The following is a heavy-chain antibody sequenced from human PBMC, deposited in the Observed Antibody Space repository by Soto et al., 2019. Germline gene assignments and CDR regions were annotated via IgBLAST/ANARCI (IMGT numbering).Heavy chain of an antibody. CDR3: STRAYDTNGYYRFDP. CDR2: INHSGRV. V-gene: IGHV4-34*01. J-gene: IGHJ5*01. Sequence: SETLTLTCAVYGGSFSGHSWTWIRQSPGKGLEWIGDINHSGRVNYSPSLKSRVTISLDTSKNQFSLTLSAVTAADTAMYYCSTRAYDTNGYYRFDPSGQGTLVTFSS. D-gene: IGHD3-22*01. CDR1: GGSFSGHS.